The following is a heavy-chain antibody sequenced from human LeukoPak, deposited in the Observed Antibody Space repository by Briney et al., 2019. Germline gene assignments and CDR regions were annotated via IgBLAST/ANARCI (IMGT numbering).Heavy chain of an antibody. CDR2: ISGSGGST. J-gene: IGHJ4*02. D-gene: IGHD3-9*01. CDR1: GFTFSSYA. V-gene: IGHV3-23*01. Sequence: PGGSLRLSCAASGFTFSSYAMSWVRQAPGKGLEWVSAISGSGGSTYYADSVKGRFTISRDNSKNTLYLQMNSLRAEDTAVYYCAKGPRYFDWLLRQGGPPFDYWGQGTLVTVSS. CDR3: AKGPRYFDWLLRQGGPPFDY.